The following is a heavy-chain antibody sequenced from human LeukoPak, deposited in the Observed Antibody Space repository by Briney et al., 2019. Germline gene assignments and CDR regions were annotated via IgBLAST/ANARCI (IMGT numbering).Heavy chain of an antibody. CDR1: GFTFSDHH. CDR2: IRNKANRYTT. V-gene: IGHV3-72*01. CDR3: ARSPLGIAPFDY. Sequence: GGSLRLSCAASGFTFSDHHMDWVRQAPGEGLEWVARIRNKANRYTTEYAASVKGRFTISRDDSENSLYLQMDSLKTEGTAVYYCARSPLGIAPFDYRGQGTLVTVSS. J-gene: IGHJ4*02. D-gene: IGHD7-27*01.